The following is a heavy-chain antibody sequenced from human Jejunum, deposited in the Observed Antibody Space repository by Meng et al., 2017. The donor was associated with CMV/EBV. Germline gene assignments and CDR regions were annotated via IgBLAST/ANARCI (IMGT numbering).Heavy chain of an antibody. CDR3: AREVGAQDY. CDR2: INSDGSST. D-gene: IGHD6-6*01. J-gene: IGHJ4*02. Sequence: GEVVGSGGGLFQPGWSLRLPCATSGFTFSSYWMHWVRQAPGKGLVWVSRINSDGSSTSYADSVKGRFTISRDNAKNTLYLQMNSLRAEDTAVYYCAREVGAQDYWGQGTLVTVSS. CDR1: GFTFSSYW. V-gene: IGHV3-74*01.